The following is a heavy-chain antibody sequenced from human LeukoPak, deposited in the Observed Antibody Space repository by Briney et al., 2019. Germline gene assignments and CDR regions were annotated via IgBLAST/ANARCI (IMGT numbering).Heavy chain of an antibody. Sequence: PGGSLRLSCTASGFIFGDYAMSWVRQAPEKGLEWVAFIRSTAYGATTEYAASVKDRFTISRDDSKRIAYLQVNSLKTDDTAVYYCTRGVYQLLYFDYWGQGALVTVSS. CDR1: GFIFGDYA. CDR3: TRGVYQLLYFDY. J-gene: IGHJ4*02. D-gene: IGHD6-13*01. V-gene: IGHV3-49*04. CDR2: IRSTAYGATT.